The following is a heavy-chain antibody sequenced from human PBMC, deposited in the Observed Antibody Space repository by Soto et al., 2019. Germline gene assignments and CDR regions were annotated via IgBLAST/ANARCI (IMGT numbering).Heavy chain of an antibody. V-gene: IGHV1-69*13. CDR3: ARAYASNKYWFDP. D-gene: IGHD2-2*01. CDR2: IIPIFGTA. CDR1: GGTFSSYI. J-gene: IGHJ5*02. Sequence: GASVKVSCKASGGTFSSYIISWVRQAPGQGLEWMGGIIPIFGTADYAQKFQGRVTITADESTKTAYMELSSPTSEDTAVYYCARAYASNKYWFDPWGQGTLVTVSS.